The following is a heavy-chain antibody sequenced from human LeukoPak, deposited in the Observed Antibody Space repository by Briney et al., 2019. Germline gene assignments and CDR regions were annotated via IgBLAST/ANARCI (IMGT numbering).Heavy chain of an antibody. V-gene: IGHV1-18*04. CDR2: ISAYNGNT. CDR3: ARGHIWFGESYFDY. CDR1: GYTFTSYG. D-gene: IGHD3-10*01. Sequence: GASVKVSCKASGYTFTSYGISWVRRAPGQGLEWMGWISAYNGNTNYAQKLQGRVTMTTDTSTSTAYMELRSLRSDDTAVYYCARGHIWFGESYFDYWGQGTLVTVSS. J-gene: IGHJ4*02.